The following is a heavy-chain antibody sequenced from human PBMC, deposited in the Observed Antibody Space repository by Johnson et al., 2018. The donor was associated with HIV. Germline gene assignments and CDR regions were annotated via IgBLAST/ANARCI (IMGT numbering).Heavy chain of an antibody. CDR2: IYSGGNT. J-gene: IGHJ3*02. Sequence: VQLVESGGGLVQPGGSLRLSCAASGFTFSSYVMSWVRQAPGKGLEWVSVIYSGGNTYYADSLKGRFTISRDNSKNTLYLQMNSLRPQDTAVYYCARTRQGAFDIWGQGTMVTVSS. V-gene: IGHV3-66*02. CDR3: ARTRQGAFDI. CDR1: GFTFSSYV.